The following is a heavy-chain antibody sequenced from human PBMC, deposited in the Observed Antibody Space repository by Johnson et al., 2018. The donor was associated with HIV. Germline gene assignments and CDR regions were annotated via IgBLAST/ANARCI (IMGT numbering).Heavy chain of an antibody. CDR3: ARVGATAAFDI. V-gene: IGHV3-53*01. D-gene: IGHD1-26*01. CDR1: GFTVSSNY. Sequence: VQLVESGGGLIQPGGSLRLSCAASGFTVSSNYMSWVRQAPGKGLEWVSAMSGSGGSTYYADSVKGRFTISRDNSKNTLYVQMNSLRAEDTAVYYCARVGATAAFDIWGQGTMVTVSS. J-gene: IGHJ3*02. CDR2: MSGSGGST.